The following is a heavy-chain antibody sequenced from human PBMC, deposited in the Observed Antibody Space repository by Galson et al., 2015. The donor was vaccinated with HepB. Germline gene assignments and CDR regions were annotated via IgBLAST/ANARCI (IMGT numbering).Heavy chain of an antibody. CDR1: GYTLNEFS. J-gene: IGHJ2*01. CDR2: ADPEDGET. D-gene: IGHD1-1*01. CDR3: ARRPLHNWNDWYFDL. Sequence: SVKVSCKVSGYTLNEFSIHWVRQAPGKGLEWMGGADPEDGETVYAQKLLGRVTMTEDPSTDTAYMELSSLRSEDTAMYYCARRPLHNWNDWYFDLWGRGTLVTVSS. V-gene: IGHV1-24*01.